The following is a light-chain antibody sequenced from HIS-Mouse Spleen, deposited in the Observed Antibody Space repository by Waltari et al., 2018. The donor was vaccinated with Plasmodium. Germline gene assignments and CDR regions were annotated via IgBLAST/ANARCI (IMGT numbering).Light chain of an antibody. CDR1: SSDVGRYNL. CDR2: EGS. J-gene: IGLJ3*02. CDR3: CSYAGSSTNWV. Sequence: QSALTQPASVSGSPGQSIPFSCTGTSSDVGRYNLVSWYQQHPGKAPKLMMYEGSKRPSGVSNRFSGSKSGNTASLTISGLQAEDEADYYCCSYAGSSTNWVFGGGTKLTVL. V-gene: IGLV2-23*01.